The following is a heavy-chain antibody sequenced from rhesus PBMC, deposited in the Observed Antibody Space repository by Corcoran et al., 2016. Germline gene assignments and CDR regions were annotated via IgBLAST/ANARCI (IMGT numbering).Heavy chain of an antibody. J-gene: IGHJ4*01. D-gene: IGHD6-25*01. CDR1: GFSLSTSGMG. CDR2: IYWDDDK. CDR3: ARIAAAGYFDY. Sequence: QVTLKESGPALVKPTQTLTLICTFSGFSLSTSGMGVGWIRQPPGKALEWLANIYWDDDKYYNASLKSRFTISKDTSKNQVVLTMTNMDPVDTATYYCARIAAAGYFDYWGQGVLVAASS. V-gene: IGHV2S1*01.